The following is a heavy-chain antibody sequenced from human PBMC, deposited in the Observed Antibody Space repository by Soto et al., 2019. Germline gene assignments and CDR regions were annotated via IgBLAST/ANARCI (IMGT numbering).Heavy chain of an antibody. CDR1: GGSISSGGYY. CDR3: ARVDAKDAFDI. CDR2: IYYSGST. D-gene: IGHD3-9*01. J-gene: IGHJ3*02. Sequence: SETLSLTCTVSGGSISSGGYYWSWIRQHPGKGLEWIGYIYYSGSTYYNPSLKSRVTISVDTSKNQFSLKLSSVTAADTAVYYCARVDAKDAFDIWGQGTTVTVSS. V-gene: IGHV4-31*03.